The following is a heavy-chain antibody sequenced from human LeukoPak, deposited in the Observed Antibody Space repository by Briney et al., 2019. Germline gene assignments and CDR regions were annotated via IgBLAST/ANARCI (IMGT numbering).Heavy chain of an antibody. CDR3: ARVAADYYYGMDV. CDR1: GFTFSDYY. J-gene: IGHJ6*02. V-gene: IGHV3-11*06. CDR2: ISSSNSYT. D-gene: IGHD6-13*01. Sequence: GGSLRLSCAASGFTFSDYYMSWIRQAPGKGLEWVSYISSSNSYTNYADSVKGRFTISRDNAKNSLYLQMNSLRAEDTAVYYCARVAADYYYGMDVWGQGTTVTVSS.